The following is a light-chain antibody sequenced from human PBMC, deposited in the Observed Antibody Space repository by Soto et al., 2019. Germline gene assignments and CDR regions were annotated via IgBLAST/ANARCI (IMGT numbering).Light chain of an antibody. Sequence: DVQMTQSPSSLSASVGDRVSITCQASHDINYYLNWYQQKPGTAPKLLIYDASNLQAGVTPRFSVGGSGTSFVLIISNLQPEDIATYYCQQYYDDLRTFGGGTKVEI. CDR2: DAS. CDR3: QQYYDDLRT. V-gene: IGKV1-33*01. CDR1: HDINYY. J-gene: IGKJ4*01.